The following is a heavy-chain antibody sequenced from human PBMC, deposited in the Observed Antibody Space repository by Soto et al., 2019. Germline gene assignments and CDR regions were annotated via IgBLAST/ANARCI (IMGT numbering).Heavy chain of an antibody. CDR1: GGSISSSSYY. D-gene: IGHD3-22*01. CDR3: ARGAVVNFDS. CDR2: IYYSGST. Sequence: PSETLSLTCTVSGGSISSSSYYWGWIRQPPGKGLEWIGSIYYSGSTYYNPSLKSRVTISVDTSKNQFSLKLTSVTAADTAVYYCARGAVVNFDSWGQGTLVTVSS. J-gene: IGHJ4*02. V-gene: IGHV4-39*07.